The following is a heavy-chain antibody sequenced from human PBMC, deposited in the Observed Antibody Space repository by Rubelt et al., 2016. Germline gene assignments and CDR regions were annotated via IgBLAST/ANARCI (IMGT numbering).Heavy chain of an antibody. J-gene: IGHJ5*02. CDR3: AGVIWGSGWSNNWFDP. CDR1: GYTFTSYG. V-gene: IGHV1-18*01. Sequence: QVQLVQSGAEVKKPGASVKVSCKASGYTFTSYGISWVRQAPGQGLEWMGWINAGNGNTKYSQKFQGRVTITRDTSASTAYMELSSLRSEDTAVYYCAGVIWGSGWSNNWFDPWGQGTLVTVSS. D-gene: IGHD6-19*01. CDR2: INAGNGNT.